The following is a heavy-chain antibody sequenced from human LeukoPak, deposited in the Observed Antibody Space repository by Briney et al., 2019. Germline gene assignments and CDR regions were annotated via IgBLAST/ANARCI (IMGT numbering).Heavy chain of an antibody. V-gene: IGHV3-7*05. CDR2: IKPDGSEK. J-gene: IGHJ4*02. CDR1: GFTFSSYW. CDR3: ARPARSNVNFF. D-gene: IGHD2/OR15-2a*01. Sequence: GGSLGLSCAASGFTFSSYWMAWVRQAPGKGLEWVTSIKPDGSEKRYVDSVKGRFTISRDNTKNSLYLQMSSLRAENTAVYYCARPARSNVNFFWGQGTLVTVSS.